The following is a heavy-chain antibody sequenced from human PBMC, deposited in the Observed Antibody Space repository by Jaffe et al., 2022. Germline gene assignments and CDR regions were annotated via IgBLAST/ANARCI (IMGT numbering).Heavy chain of an antibody. V-gene: IGHV4-59*01. Sequence: QVQLQESGPGLVKPSETLSLTCTVSGGSISSYYWSWIRQPPGKGLEWIGYIYYSGSTNYNPSLKSRVTISVDTSKNQFSLKLSSVTAADTAVYYCARGNGIYYDSSGYYHFDYWGQGTLVTVSS. CDR3: ARGNGIYYDSSGYYHFDY. CDR1: GGSISSYY. J-gene: IGHJ4*02. D-gene: IGHD3-22*01. CDR2: IYYSGST.